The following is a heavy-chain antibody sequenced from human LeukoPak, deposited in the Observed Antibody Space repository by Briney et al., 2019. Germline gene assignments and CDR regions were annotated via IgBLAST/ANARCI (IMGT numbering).Heavy chain of an antibody. CDR2: INPNSGGT. CDR3: ARDLEGGSVDY. D-gene: IGHD3-16*01. CDR1: GYTFTSYG. Sequence: ASVKVSCKASGYTFTSYGISWVRQAPGQGLEWMGWINPNSGGTNYAQKFQGRVTMTRDTSISTAYVDLSRLRSDDTAVYYCARDLEGGSVDYWGQGTLVTVSS. V-gene: IGHV1-2*02. J-gene: IGHJ4*02.